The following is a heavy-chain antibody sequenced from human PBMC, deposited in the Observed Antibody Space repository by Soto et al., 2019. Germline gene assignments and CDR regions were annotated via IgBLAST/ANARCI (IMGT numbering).Heavy chain of an antibody. CDR2: INHSGST. Sequence: LSLTCAVYGGSFSGYYWSWIRQPPGKGLEWIGEINHSGSTNYNPSLKSRVTISVDTSKNQFSLKLSSVTAADTAVYYCARGRCSEYWGKGNMLIVSS. CDR1: GGSFSGYY. V-gene: IGHV4-34*01. D-gene: IGHD2-15*01. CDR3: ARGRCSEY. J-gene: IGHJ4*02.